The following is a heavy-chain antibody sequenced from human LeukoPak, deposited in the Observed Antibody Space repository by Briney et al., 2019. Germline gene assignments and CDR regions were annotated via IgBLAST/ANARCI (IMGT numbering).Heavy chain of an antibody. CDR1: GYTFTSYY. J-gene: IGHJ4*02. V-gene: IGHV1-46*01. CDR3: ATRGDYGDFPDY. D-gene: IGHD4-17*01. CDR2: INPSGGST. Sequence: ASVKVSCKASGYTFTSYYMHWVRQAPGQGLEWMGIINPSGGSTSYAQKFQGRVTMTEDTSTDTAYMELSSLRSEDTAVYYCATRGDYGDFPDYWGQGTLVTVSS.